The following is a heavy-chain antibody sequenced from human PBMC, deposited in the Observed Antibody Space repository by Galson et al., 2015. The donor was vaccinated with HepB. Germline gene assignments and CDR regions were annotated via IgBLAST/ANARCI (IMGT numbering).Heavy chain of an antibody. Sequence: FTSSAVQWVRQARGQLLEWIGWIVVGSGNTNYAQKFQERVTITRDMSTSTAYMELSSLRSEDTAVYYCAAEGGREGDPLSQDSSGYDVYYYYYMDVWGKGTTVTVSS. CDR1: FTSSA. J-gene: IGHJ6*03. CDR3: AAEGGREGDPLSQDSSGYDVYYYYYMDV. V-gene: IGHV1-58*01. CDR2: IVVGSGNT. D-gene: IGHD3-22*01.